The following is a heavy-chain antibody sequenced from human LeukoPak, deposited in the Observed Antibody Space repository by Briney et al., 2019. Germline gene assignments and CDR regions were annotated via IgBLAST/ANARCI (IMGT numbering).Heavy chain of an antibody. CDR2: IYPGDSET. Sequence: GESLKISCTASGYSFTSYWIGWVRQMSGQGLEYMGIIYPGDSETRYSPSFEGQVTISADKTFNAAYLQWSSLTASDTAMYYCARRSSAGAFDIWGQGTMVTVSS. J-gene: IGHJ3*02. V-gene: IGHV5-51*01. CDR3: ARRSSAGAFDI. D-gene: IGHD6-19*01. CDR1: GYSFTSYW.